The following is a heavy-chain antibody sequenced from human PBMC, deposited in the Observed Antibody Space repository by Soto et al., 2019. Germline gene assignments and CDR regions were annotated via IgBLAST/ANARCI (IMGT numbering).Heavy chain of an antibody. CDR1: GFTFSSYG. CDR2: ISYDGSNK. V-gene: IGHV3-30*18. D-gene: IGHD3-3*01. CDR3: AKDSGEYYDFWSGYYPNFDY. Sequence: QVQLVESGGGVVQPGRSLRLSCAASGFTFSSYGMHWVRQAPGKGLEWVAVISYDGSNKYYADSVKGRFTISRDNSKNTLYLQMNSLRAEDTAVYYCAKDSGEYYDFWSGYYPNFDYWGQGTLVTVSS. J-gene: IGHJ4*02.